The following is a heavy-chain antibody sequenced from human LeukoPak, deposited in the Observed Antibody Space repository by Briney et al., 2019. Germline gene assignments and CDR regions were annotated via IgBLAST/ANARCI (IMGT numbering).Heavy chain of an antibody. Sequence: GGSLRLSCTASGFTFDEYALHWVRQAPGKGLEWVSGISWDSENIGYADSVKGRFTISRDNAKNSLFLQMNSLRAEDTAFYYCAKDITYGGVIVMIAYDHWGQGALVTVSS. CDR1: GFTFDEYA. J-gene: IGHJ4*02. CDR2: ISWDSENI. CDR3: AKDITYGGVIVMIAYDH. D-gene: IGHD3-16*02. V-gene: IGHV3-9*01.